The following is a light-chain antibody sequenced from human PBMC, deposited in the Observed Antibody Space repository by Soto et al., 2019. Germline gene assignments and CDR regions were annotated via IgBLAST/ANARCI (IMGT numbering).Light chain of an antibody. CDR1: QGISNY. J-gene: IGKJ1*01. CDR3: QKYNSAPSWT. V-gene: IGKV1-27*01. CDR2: AAS. Sequence: DIQMTQSPSSLSASVGDRVTITCRASQGISNYLAWYQQKPGKVPKLLIYAASTFQSGVPSRFSGSVSGTDFTLTISSLHPEDVATYYCQKYNSAPSWTFGQGTKVEI.